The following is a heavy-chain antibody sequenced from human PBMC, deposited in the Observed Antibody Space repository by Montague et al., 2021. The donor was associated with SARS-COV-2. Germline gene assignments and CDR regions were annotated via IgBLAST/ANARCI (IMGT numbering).Heavy chain of an antibody. V-gene: IGHV4-61*10. CDR2: VYVSGYS. Sequence: SETLSLTCTVSGGSVSSGTYYWSWIRQAAGKGLEWIGLVYVSGYSYSNPSLKSRLTISLDTSENQASLRLRSVAAADTAVYFCARGLIEGIESRTFYYGVDIWGQGTTVTVSS. CDR1: GGSVSSGTYY. CDR3: ARGLIEGIESRTFYYGVDI. D-gene: IGHD5/OR15-5a*01. J-gene: IGHJ6*02.